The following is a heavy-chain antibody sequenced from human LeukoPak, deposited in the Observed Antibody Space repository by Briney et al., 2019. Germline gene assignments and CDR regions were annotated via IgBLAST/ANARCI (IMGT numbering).Heavy chain of an antibody. D-gene: IGHD1-26*01. Sequence: PSETLSLTCTVSGGSISSYYWSWIRQPPGKGLEWIGSMYYSGSTYYNPSLKSRVTISVDTSKNQFSLKLSSVTAADTAVYYCARLDSGSYVFFDYWGQGTLVTVSS. CDR2: MYYSGST. J-gene: IGHJ4*02. CDR3: ARLDSGSYVFFDY. CDR1: GGSISSYY. V-gene: IGHV4-59*08.